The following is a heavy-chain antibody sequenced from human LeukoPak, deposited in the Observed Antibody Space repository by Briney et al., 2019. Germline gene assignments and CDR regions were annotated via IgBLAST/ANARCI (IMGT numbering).Heavy chain of an antibody. D-gene: IGHD3-16*01. CDR3: ARAGARAITFGGVIDH. Sequence: SETLSLTCTVSGYSISSGYYWGWIRQPPGKGLEWIGSIYHSGSTYYNPSLKSRVTISVDTSKNQFSLKLSSVTAADTAVYYCARAGARAITFGGVIDHWGQGTLVTVSS. J-gene: IGHJ5*02. CDR1: GYSISSGYY. CDR2: IYHSGST. V-gene: IGHV4-38-2*02.